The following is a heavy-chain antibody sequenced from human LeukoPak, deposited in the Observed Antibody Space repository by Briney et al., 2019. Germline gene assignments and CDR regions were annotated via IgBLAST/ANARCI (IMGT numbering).Heavy chain of an antibody. D-gene: IGHD2-2*01. CDR1: GGSFSGYY. CDR2: INHSGST. Sequence: SETLSLTCAVYGGSFSGYYWSWIRQPPGKGPDWIGEINHSGSTNYNPSLKSRVTISVDTSKNQFSLKLSSVTAADTAVYYCARPGDCSSTSCSGYMDVWGKGTTVTVSS. CDR3: ARPGDCSSTSCSGYMDV. V-gene: IGHV4-34*01. J-gene: IGHJ6*03.